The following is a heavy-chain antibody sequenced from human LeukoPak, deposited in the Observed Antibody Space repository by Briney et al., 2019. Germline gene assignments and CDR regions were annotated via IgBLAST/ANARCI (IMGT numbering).Heavy chain of an antibody. CDR1: GGSIRSSSYY. CDR3: ARERGSGSPPGY. CDR2: IYYSGST. Sequence: SETLSLTCTGSGGSIRSSSYYWGWIRQPPGKGLEWIGSIYYSGSTYYNPSLKSRVTISVDTSKNQFSLKLSSVTAADTAVYYCARERGSGSPPGYWGQGTLVTVSS. J-gene: IGHJ4*02. V-gene: IGHV4-39*02. D-gene: IGHD3-10*01.